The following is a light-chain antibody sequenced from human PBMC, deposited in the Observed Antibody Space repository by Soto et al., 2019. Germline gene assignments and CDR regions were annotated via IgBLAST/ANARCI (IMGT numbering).Light chain of an antibody. CDR2: EVS. V-gene: IGLV2-14*01. J-gene: IGLJ3*02. CDR3: TSYTSTALRV. CDR1: SSDVGGFNY. Sequence: QSVLTQPAAVSGSPGQSITISCTGTSSDVGGFNYVSWYQQHPGKAPKVMIYEVSNRPSGVSNRFSGSKSGNTASLTISGLQAEDEADSYCTSYTSTALRVFGGGTKVTVL.